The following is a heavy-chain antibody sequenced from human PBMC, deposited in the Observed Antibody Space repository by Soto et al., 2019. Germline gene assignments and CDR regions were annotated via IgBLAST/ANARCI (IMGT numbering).Heavy chain of an antibody. Sequence: SETLSLTCAVYGGSFGGYYWTWIRQRPGTGLEWIGEINHSGSTNYNPSLKSRVTISVDTSKNHFSLKLTSVTAADTAVYYCARHNIPSDSNTYSPFYWGQGTLVTVSS. CDR3: ARHNIPSDSNTYSPFY. J-gene: IGHJ4*01. D-gene: IGHD3-22*01. CDR2: INHSGST. V-gene: IGHV4-34*01. CDR1: GGSFGGYY.